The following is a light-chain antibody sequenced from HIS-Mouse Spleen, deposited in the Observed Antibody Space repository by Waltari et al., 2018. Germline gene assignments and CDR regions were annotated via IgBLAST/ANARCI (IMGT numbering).Light chain of an antibody. V-gene: IGLV2-23*01. CDR2: EGS. CDR3: CSYAGSSTLVV. J-gene: IGLJ2*01. Sequence: QSALTQPASVSGSPGQSITISCTGTSSDVGSYNLVSWYQQQPGKAPKLMIYEGSKRPSGVSIRFSGSKSGNTASLTISGLQAEDEADYYCCSYAGSSTLVVFGGGTKLTVL. CDR1: SSDVGSYNL.